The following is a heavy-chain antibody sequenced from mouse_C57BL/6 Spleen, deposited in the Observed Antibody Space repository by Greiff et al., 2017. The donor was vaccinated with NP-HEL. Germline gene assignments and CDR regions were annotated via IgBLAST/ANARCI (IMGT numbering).Heavy chain of an antibody. CDR1: GYTFTSYW. J-gene: IGHJ1*03. D-gene: IGHD2-10*02. V-gene: IGHV1-52*01. CDR3: ARSGYGNYEWYFDV. CDR2: IDPSDSET. Sequence: QVQLKQPGAELVRPGSSVKLSCKASGYTFTSYWMHWVKQRPIQGLEWIGNIDPSDSETHYNQKFKDKATLTVDKSSSTAYMQLSSLTSEDSAVYYCARSGYGNYEWYFDVWGTGTTVTVSS.